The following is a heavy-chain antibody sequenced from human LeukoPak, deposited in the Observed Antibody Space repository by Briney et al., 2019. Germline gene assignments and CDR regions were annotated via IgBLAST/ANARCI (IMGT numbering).Heavy chain of an antibody. CDR3: ARDVGQQLLGPRIDY. CDR1: GYTFTSYY. J-gene: IGHJ4*02. D-gene: IGHD6-13*01. V-gene: IGHV1-46*01. CDR2: INPSGGST. Sequence: ASVKVSCKASGYTFTSYYMHWVRQAPGQGLEWMGIINPSGGSTSYAQKFQGRVTMTRDTSTSTVYRELSSLRSEDTAVYYCARDVGQQLLGPRIDYWGQGTLVTVSS.